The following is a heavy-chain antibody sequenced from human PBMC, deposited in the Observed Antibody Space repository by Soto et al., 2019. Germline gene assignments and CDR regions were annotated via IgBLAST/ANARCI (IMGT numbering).Heavy chain of an antibody. D-gene: IGHD6-19*01. CDR1: GDSISSSNYY. CDR2: ISYSGST. CDR3: AKQGRGPAVAGLHFFDF. V-gene: IGHV4-39*01. Sequence: SETLSLTCTVSGDSISSSNYYWGWIRQPPGKGLEWIGSISYSGSTYYNPSLKSRVTISVDPSKNQSSLKLSSVSAADTAVYFCAKQGRGPAVAGLHFFDFWGQGTLVTVSS. J-gene: IGHJ4*02.